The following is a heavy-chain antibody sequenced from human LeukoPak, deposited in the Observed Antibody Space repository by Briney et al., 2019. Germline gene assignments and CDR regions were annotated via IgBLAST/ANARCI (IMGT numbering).Heavy chain of an antibody. V-gene: IGHV3-30*03. CDR3: APGGDYTFFDY. J-gene: IGHJ4*02. CDR2: ISYDGSNK. D-gene: IGHD4-17*01. CDR1: GFTFSSYG. Sequence: PGGSLRLSCAASGFTFSSYGMHWVRQAPGKALEWVAVISYDGSNKYYADSVKGRFTISRDNSKNTLYLQMNSLRAEDTAVYYCAPGGDYTFFDYWGQGTLVTVSS.